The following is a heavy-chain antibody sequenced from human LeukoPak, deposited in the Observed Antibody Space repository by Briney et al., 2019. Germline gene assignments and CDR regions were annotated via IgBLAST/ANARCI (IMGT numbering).Heavy chain of an antibody. CDR3: ARDSIAVAGVFDY. V-gene: IGHV1-46*01. CDR2: INPSGGST. Sequence: GASGKVSCKASGYTFTSYYMHWVRQAPGQGLEWMGIINPSGGSTSYAQKFQGRVTMTTDTSTSTAYMELRSLRSDDTAVYYCARDSIAVAGVFDYWGQGTLVTVSS. D-gene: IGHD6-19*01. CDR1: GYTFTSYY. J-gene: IGHJ4*02.